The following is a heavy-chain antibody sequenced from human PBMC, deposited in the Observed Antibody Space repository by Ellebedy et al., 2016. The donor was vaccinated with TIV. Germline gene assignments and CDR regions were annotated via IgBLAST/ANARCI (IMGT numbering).Heavy chain of an antibody. CDR3: AAAPNSFDY. V-gene: IGHV3-15*07. J-gene: IGHJ4*02. CDR2: IKSKTDGGTT. Sequence: GESLKISCAASGFTFSNAWMNWVRPAPGKGLEWVGRIKSKTDGGTTDYAAPVKGRFTISRDDSKNTLYLQMNSLKTEDTAVYYCAAAPNSFDYWGQGTLVTVSS. CDR1: GFTFSNAW.